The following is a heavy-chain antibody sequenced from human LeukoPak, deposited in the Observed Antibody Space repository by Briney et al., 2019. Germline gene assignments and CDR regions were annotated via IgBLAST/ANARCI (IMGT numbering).Heavy chain of an antibody. J-gene: IGHJ6*02. CDR3: AIGYSSGWYGSYYYGMDV. V-gene: IGHV4-39*01. D-gene: IGHD6-19*01. CDR2: IYYSGST. Sequence: PSETLSLTCTVSGGSISSSSYYWGWIRQPPGKGLEWIGSIYYSGSTYYNPSLKSRVTISVDTSKNQFSLKLSSVTAADTAVYYCAIGYSSGWYGSYYYGMDVWGQGTTVTVSS. CDR1: GGSISSSSYY.